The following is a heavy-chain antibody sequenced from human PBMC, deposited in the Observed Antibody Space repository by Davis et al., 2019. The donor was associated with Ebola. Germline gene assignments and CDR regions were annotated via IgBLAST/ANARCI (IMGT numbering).Heavy chain of an antibody. J-gene: IGHJ4*02. CDR1: GFTFSSYA. Sequence: GGSLRLSCAASGFTFSSYAMHWVRQAPSKGLEWVAVISYDGSNKYYADSVKGRFTISRDNSKNTLYLQMNSLRAEDTAVYYCARAPGYSGSMFDYWGQGTLVTVSS. D-gene: IGHD1-26*01. CDR3: ARAPGYSGSMFDY. V-gene: IGHV3-30-3*01. CDR2: ISYDGSNK.